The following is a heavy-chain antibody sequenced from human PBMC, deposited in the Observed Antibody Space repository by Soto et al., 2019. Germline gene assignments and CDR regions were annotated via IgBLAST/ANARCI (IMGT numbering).Heavy chain of an antibody. D-gene: IGHD6-13*01. CDR1: GFTFSSYG. J-gene: IGHJ5*02. CDR3: ARGYSSSWSWFDP. CDR2: IWYDGSNK. Sequence: QPGGSLRLSCAASGFTFSSYGMHWVRQAPGKGLEWVAVIWYDGSNKYYADSVKGRFTISRDNSKNTLYLQMNSLRAEDTAVYYCARGYSSSWSWFDPWGQGTLVTVSS. V-gene: IGHV3-33*01.